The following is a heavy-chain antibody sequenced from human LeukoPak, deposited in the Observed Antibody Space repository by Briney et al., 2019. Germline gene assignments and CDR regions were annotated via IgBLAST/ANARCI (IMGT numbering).Heavy chain of an antibody. J-gene: IGHJ3*02. CDR2: ISYDGSNK. Sequence: PGGSLRLSCAASGFTFSSYAMHWVRQAPGKGLEWVAVISYDGSNKYYADSVKGRFTISRDNAKNSLYLQMNSLRAEDTAVYYCARGPFSAFDIWGQGTMVTVSS. V-gene: IGHV3-30*04. CDR1: GFTFSSYA. CDR3: ARGPFSAFDI. D-gene: IGHD3-16*01.